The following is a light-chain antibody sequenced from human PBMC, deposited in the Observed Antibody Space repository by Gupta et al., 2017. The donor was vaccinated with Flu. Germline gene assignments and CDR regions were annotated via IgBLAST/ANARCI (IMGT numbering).Light chain of an antibody. V-gene: IGKV1-5*03. CDR3: QQYKSYPLT. CDR2: KAS. CDR1: QSFNTY. Sequence: DIQMTQSPSTLSASVGDRVTITCRASQSFNTYLAWYQQKPGKAPRLLIYKASNLESGVPSRFNASGSGTEFTLTIGSLQPDDFATYYCQQYKSYPLTFGGGTKVEIK. J-gene: IGKJ4*01.